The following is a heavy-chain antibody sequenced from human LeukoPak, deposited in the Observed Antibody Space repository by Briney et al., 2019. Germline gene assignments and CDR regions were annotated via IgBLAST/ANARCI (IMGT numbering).Heavy chain of an antibody. J-gene: IGHJ4*02. CDR1: GYTFIGYY. Sequence: ASVKVSCKASGYTFIGYYMHCVRQAPGQGLEWMGWINPNSGGTNYAQKFQGRITMTRDTSISTAYMEVSRLRSDDTAVYYCARENGPHYALDYWGQGTLVTVSS. CDR2: INPNSGGT. D-gene: IGHD3-16*01. CDR3: ARENGPHYALDY. V-gene: IGHV1-2*02.